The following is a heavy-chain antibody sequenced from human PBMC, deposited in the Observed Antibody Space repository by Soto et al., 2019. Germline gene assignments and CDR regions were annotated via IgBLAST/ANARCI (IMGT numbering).Heavy chain of an antibody. J-gene: IGHJ5*02. CDR1: GYTFTSYA. D-gene: IGHD3-3*01. Sequence: ASVKVSCKASGYTFTSYAMHWVRQAPGQRLEWMGWINAGNGNTKYSQKFQGRVTITRDTSASTAYMELSSLRSEDTAVYYCAREVGVVIHPPTNWFDPWGQGTLVTVS. CDR3: AREVGVVIHPPTNWFDP. V-gene: IGHV1-3*01. CDR2: INAGNGNT.